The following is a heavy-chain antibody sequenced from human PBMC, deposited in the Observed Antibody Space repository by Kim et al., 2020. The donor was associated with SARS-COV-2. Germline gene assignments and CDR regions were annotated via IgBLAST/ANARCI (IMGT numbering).Heavy chain of an antibody. D-gene: IGHD4-17*01. J-gene: IGHJ2*01. CDR3: ARIYGDDVSMYFDL. Sequence: NPSLKSRVTISVDTSKNQFSLKLSSVTAADTAVYYCARIYGDDVSMYFDLWGRGTLVPVSS. V-gene: IGHV4-31*02.